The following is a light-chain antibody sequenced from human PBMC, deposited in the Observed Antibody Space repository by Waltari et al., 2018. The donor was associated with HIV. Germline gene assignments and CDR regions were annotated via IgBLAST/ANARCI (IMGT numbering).Light chain of an antibody. Sequence: QSVLTQPPSMSGTPGQRVTISCSGSTSNIRSNAVNWYQQLPGTSPKLLTYIDNPRPPALPYRFSGSKSGTSASLAISGLQSDDEADYYCAAWDDSLIAHVFGPGTKVTVL. CDR2: IDN. CDR1: TSNIRSNA. CDR3: AAWDDSLIAHV. J-gene: IGLJ1*01. V-gene: IGLV1-44*01.